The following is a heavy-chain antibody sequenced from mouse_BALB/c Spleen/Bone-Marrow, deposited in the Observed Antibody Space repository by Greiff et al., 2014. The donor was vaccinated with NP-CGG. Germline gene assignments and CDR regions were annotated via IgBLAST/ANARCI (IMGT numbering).Heavy chain of an antibody. CDR3: ARWEYYAMDH. J-gene: IGHJ4*01. V-gene: IGHV14-3*02. CDR1: GFKIKDTY. Sequence: EVKLVESGAELVKPGASVKLSCTASGFKIKDTYMHWVKQRPEQGLEWIGRIDPANGNTKYDPKFQGKATITADTSSNTAYLQLSSLTSEDTAVYYCARWEYYAMDHWGQGTSVTVSS. D-gene: IGHD4-1*01. CDR2: IDPANGNT.